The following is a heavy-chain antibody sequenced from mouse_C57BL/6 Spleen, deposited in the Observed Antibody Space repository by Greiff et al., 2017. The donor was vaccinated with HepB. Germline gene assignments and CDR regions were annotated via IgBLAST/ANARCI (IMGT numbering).Heavy chain of an antibody. CDR1: GYTFTDYY. D-gene: IGHD2-3*01. J-gene: IGHJ3*01. CDR3: ARGAGYYSWFAY. V-gene: IGHV1-26*01. Sequence: VQLQQSGPELVKPGASVKISCKASGYTFTDYYMNWVKQSHGKSLEWIGDINPNNGGTSYNQKFKGKATLTVDKSSSTAYMELRSLTSEDSAVYYCARGAGYYSWFAYWGQGTLVTVSA. CDR2: INPNNGGT.